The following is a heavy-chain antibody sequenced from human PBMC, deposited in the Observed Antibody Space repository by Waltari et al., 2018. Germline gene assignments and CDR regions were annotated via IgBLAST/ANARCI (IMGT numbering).Heavy chain of an antibody. CDR1: GFDFIAHA. CDR3: ARHLYSVDYLELAN. D-gene: IGHD1-26*01. V-gene: IGHV3-23*01. J-gene: IGHJ4*02. CDR2: ISDSGVIT. Sequence: EVHLLESGGDLAQPGESLRLSCVGSGFDFIAHAISWVRQGPGKGVGWGSCISDSGVITKYADSVKGRFTVSRDNSKNTVFLQLNSLRAEDTAIYYCARHLYSVDYLELANWGQGTLVTVSS.